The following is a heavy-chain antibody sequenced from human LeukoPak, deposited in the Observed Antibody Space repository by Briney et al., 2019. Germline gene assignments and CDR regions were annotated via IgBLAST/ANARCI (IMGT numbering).Heavy chain of an antibody. CDR1: GGSISSGSYY. J-gene: IGHJ3*02. D-gene: IGHD3-3*01. CDR3: ARVITIFGVVFYAFDI. Sequence: SETLSLTCTVSGGSISSGSYYWSWIRQPAGKGLEWIGRIYTSGSTNYSPSLKSRVTISVDTSKNQFSLKLSSVTAADTAVYYCARVITIFGVVFYAFDIWGQGTMVTVSS. CDR2: IYTSGST. V-gene: IGHV4-61*02.